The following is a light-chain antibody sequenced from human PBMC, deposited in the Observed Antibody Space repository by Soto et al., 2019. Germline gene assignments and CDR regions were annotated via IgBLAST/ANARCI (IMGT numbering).Light chain of an antibody. Sequence: DIQMTQSPSTLSASVGDRVTMTCRASQSIRSWLAWYQQKPGKAPKLLIYDASSLESGVPSRFSGRRSGTDFTLTISSLQPDDFATYYCQQYNSYPLTIGGGTKVDI. CDR2: DAS. J-gene: IGKJ4*01. CDR1: QSIRSW. CDR3: QQYNSYPLT. V-gene: IGKV1-5*01.